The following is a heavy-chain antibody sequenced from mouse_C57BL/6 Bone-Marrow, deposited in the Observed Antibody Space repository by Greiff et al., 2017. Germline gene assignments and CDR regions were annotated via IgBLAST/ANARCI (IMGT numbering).Heavy chain of an antibody. CDR1: GYTFTSYT. Sequence: VQLQQSGAELARPGASVKMSCKASGYTFTSYTMHWVKQRPGQGLEWIGYINPCSGYTKYNQKFKDKATLTADKSSSTAYMQLSSLTSEDSAVYYCSRPYYGSSNLYYFDYWGQGTTLTVSS. CDR3: SRPYYGSSNLYYFDY. CDR2: INPCSGYT. D-gene: IGHD1-1*01. J-gene: IGHJ2*01. V-gene: IGHV1-4*01.